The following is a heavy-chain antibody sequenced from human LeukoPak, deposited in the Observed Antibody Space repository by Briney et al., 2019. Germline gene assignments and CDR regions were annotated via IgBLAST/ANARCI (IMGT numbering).Heavy chain of an antibody. V-gene: IGHV1-69*05. D-gene: IGHD3-22*01. J-gene: IGHJ4*02. CDR3: ARSPEMRSSGYYYAIDY. CDR2: IIPIFGTA. CDR1: GGTFSSYA. Sequence: SVKVSCKASGGTFSSYAISWVRQAPGQGLEWMGGIIPIFGTANYAQKFQGRVTITTDEPTSTAYMELSSQRSEDTAVYYCARSPEMRSSGYYYAIDYWGQGTLVTVSS.